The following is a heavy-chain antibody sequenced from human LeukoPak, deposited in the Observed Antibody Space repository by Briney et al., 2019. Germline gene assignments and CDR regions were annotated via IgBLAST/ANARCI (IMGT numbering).Heavy chain of an antibody. D-gene: IGHD3-3*01. Sequence: SETLSLTCTVSGGSISSSIYYWGWIRQPPGKGLEWIGSINYSGSTYYNASLRSRVTISVDTSKNQFSLKLTSVTAADTAVYYCARDRLRFLLDYWGQGTLVTVSS. J-gene: IGHJ4*02. V-gene: IGHV4-39*07. CDR2: INYSGST. CDR3: ARDRLRFLLDY. CDR1: GGSISSSIYY.